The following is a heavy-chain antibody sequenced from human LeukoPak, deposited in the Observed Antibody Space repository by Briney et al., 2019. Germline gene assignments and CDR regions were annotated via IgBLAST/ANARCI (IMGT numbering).Heavy chain of an antibody. CDR3: VRVYSSSWSRFDY. J-gene: IGHJ4*02. CDR1: GYSISSGHY. Sequence: PSETLSLTCAVSGYSISSGHYWGWIRQPPGQGLEWIGIIYHSGSTYYNSSLKSRVNISLDASKNQFSLKLSSVTAADTAVYYCVRVYSSSWSRFDYWGQGTLVTVSS. V-gene: IGHV4-38-2*01. D-gene: IGHD6-13*01. CDR2: IYHSGST.